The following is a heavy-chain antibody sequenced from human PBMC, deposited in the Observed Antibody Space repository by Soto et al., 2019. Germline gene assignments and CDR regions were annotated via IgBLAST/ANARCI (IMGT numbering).Heavy chain of an antibody. CDR3: TTVDSSGWYWEPC. CDR1: GFTFSSYG. V-gene: IGHV3-33*01. J-gene: IGHJ4*02. Sequence: GGSLRLSCAASGFTFSSYGIHWVRQAPGKGLEWVGIIWYDGSNKYYADSVKGRFTISRDSSKNTLYLQMNSLKTEDTAVYYCTTVDSSGWYWEPCWGQGTLVTVSS. D-gene: IGHD6-19*01. CDR2: IWYDGSNK.